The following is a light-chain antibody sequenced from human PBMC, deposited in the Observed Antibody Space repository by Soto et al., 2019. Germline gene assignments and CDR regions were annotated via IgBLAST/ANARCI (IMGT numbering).Light chain of an antibody. Sequence: DIQMTQSPSSLSASVGDTVTITCRASQTITTYVSWYQQRPGKAPKLLIFSTSRLQAGVPSRFSGGGYGTDFTLTIGSLQPEDFATYCCQQTYITPRTFGQGTKVEIK. CDR3: QQTYITPRT. CDR2: STS. V-gene: IGKV1-39*01. J-gene: IGKJ1*01. CDR1: QTITTY.